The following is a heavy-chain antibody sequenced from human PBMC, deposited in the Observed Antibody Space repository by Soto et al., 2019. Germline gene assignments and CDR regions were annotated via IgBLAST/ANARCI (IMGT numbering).Heavy chain of an antibody. V-gene: IGHV3-48*02. J-gene: IGHJ6*02. Sequence: EVQLVESGGGLVQPGGSLRLSCAASGFTFSSYSMNWVRQAPGKGLEWASYISSSSSTIYYADSVKGRFTISRDNAKNSLYLQMNSLRDEDTAVYYWARDGTGGHNYYYYYGMDVWGQGTTVTVSS. CDR2: ISSSSSTI. CDR3: ARDGTGGHNYYYYYGMDV. D-gene: IGHD3-16*01. CDR1: GFTFSSYS.